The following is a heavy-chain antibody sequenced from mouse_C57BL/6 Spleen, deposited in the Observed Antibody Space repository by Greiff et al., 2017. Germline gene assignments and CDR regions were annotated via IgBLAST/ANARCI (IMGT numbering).Heavy chain of an antibody. D-gene: IGHD1-1*01. V-gene: IGHV14-3*01. CDR1: GFNIKNTY. Sequence: EVQRVESVAELVRPGASVKLSCTASGFNIKNTYMHWVKQRPEQGLEWIGRIDPANGNTKHAPKFQGKATITADTSSNTAYLQLSSLTSEDTAIYYCAREGAYYDGSSYEAWFAYWGQGTLVTVSA. CDR3: AREGAYYDGSSYEAWFAY. J-gene: IGHJ3*01. CDR2: IDPANGNT.